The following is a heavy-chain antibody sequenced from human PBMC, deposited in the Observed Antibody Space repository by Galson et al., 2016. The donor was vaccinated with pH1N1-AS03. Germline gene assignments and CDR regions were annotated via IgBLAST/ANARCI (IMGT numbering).Heavy chain of an antibody. J-gene: IGHJ4*02. CDR2: ISGNGFST. CDR3: ARGPVSYSNYWFPPPDY. CDR1: GFTFSSYA. Sequence: SLRLSCAASGFTFSSYAMYWVRQAPGKGLEYVSAISGNGFSTYYANSVKGRFTISRDNSKNTLYLQMGSLRAEDMAAYYCARGPVSYSNYWFPPPDYWGQGTLVTVSS. D-gene: IGHD6-13*01. V-gene: IGHV3-64*01.